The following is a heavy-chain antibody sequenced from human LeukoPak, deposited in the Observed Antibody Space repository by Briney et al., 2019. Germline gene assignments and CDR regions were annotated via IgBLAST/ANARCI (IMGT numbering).Heavy chain of an antibody. J-gene: IGHJ4*02. CDR1: GFTFSSYA. CDR3: ARGNYMATSED. CDR2: IIPIFGTA. D-gene: IGHD5-24*01. V-gene: IGHV1-69*01. Sequence: GGSLRLSCAASGFTFSSYAISWVRQAPGQGLEWMGGIIPIFGTANYAQKFQGRVTITADESTSTAYMELSSLRSEDTAVYYCARGNYMATSEDWGQGTLVTVSS.